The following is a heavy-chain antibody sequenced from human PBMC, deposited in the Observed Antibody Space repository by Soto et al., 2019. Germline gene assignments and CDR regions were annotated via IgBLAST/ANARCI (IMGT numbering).Heavy chain of an antibody. Sequence: PGESLKISCKGSGYSFTSYWISWARQMPGKGLEWMGRIDPSDSYTNYSPSFQGHVTISADKSISTAYLQWSSLKASDTAMYYCARLEDTSYSYYGMDVWGQGTTVTVSS. CDR2: IDPSDSYT. D-gene: IGHD2-15*01. J-gene: IGHJ6*02. CDR3: ARLEDTSYSYYGMDV. V-gene: IGHV5-10-1*01. CDR1: GYSFTSYW.